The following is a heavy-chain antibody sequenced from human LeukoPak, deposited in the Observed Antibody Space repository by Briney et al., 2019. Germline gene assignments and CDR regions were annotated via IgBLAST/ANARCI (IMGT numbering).Heavy chain of an antibody. CDR2: IYTSGTT. CDR1: GDSISAYY. J-gene: IGHJ4*02. Sequence: AGTLSLTCTVSGDSISAYYWSWIRQPPGKGLEWIGYIYTSGTTNYNPSLKSRVTMSADTSKKQFSLKLDSVTAADTAVYYCARSRPAPKEFDHWGQGTLVAVSS. V-gene: IGHV4-4*09. CDR3: ARSRPAPKEFDH. D-gene: IGHD2-2*01.